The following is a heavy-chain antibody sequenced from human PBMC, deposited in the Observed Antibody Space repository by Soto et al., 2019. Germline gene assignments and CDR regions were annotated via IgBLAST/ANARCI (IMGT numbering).Heavy chain of an antibody. CDR2: IYHSGST. D-gene: IGHD1-1*01. V-gene: IGHV4-4*02. CDR3: ARDSRERRWFDP. Sequence: SETLSLTCAVSSGSISSSNWWSWVRQPPGKGLEWIGEIYHSGSTNYNPSLKSRVTISVDKSKNQFSLKLSSVTAADTAVYYCARDSRERRWFDPWGQGTLVTVSS. J-gene: IGHJ5*02. CDR1: SGSISSSNW.